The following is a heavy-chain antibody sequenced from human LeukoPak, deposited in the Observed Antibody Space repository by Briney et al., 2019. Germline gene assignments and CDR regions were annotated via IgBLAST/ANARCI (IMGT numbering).Heavy chain of an antibody. CDR1: GFTFSSYG. V-gene: IGHV3-23*01. J-gene: IGHJ4*02. Sequence: GGSLRLSCAASGFTFSSYGMHWVRQAPGKGLEWVSTISGSGGSTDYADSVKGRFTISRDNSKNTLYLQIDSLGAEDTAEYYCATMGYDFWSGYWPDYWGQGTLVTVSS. CDR2: ISGSGGST. CDR3: ATMGYDFWSGYWPDY. D-gene: IGHD3-3*01.